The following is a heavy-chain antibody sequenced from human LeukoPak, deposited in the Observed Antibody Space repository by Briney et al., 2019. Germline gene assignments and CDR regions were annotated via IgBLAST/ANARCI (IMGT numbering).Heavy chain of an antibody. V-gene: IGHV3-74*01. CDR1: GSGFTFNNYW. CDR3: ANGVVGWLGAFDI. Sequence: PGGSLRLSCAASGSGFTFNNYWMHWVRQAPGKGLVWVSRINADGSTTSYADSVRGRFTISRDNSKNTLYLQMNSLRAEDTAVYYCANGVVGWLGAFDIWGQGTMVTVSS. CDR2: INADGSTT. J-gene: IGHJ3*02. D-gene: IGHD3-9*01.